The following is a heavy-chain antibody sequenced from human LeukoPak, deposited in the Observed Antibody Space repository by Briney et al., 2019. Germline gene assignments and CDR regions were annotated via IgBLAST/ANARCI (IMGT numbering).Heavy chain of an antibody. CDR2: IYYSGST. D-gene: IGHD6-13*01. CDR1: GGSISSSSYY. Sequence: SETLSLTCTVSGGSISSSSYYWGWIRQPPGKGLEWIGSIYYSGSTYYNPSLKSRVTISVDTSKNQFSLKLSSVTAADTAVYYCARTYSSSWYDTFFDYWGQGTLVTVSS. CDR3: ARTYSSSWYDTFFDY. V-gene: IGHV4-39*01. J-gene: IGHJ4*02.